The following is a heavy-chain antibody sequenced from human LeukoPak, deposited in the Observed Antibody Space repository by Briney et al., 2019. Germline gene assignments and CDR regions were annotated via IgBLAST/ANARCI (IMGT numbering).Heavy chain of an antibody. J-gene: IGHJ4*02. CDR1: GYTFTSYY. V-gene: IGHV1-46*01. D-gene: IGHD3-22*01. Sequence: ASVEVSCKASGYTFTSYYMHWVRQAPGQGLEWMGIINPSGGSTSYAQKFQGRVTMTRDTSTSTVYMELSSLRSEDTAVYYCASYDSSGYYLDYWGQGTLVTVSS. CDR2: INPSGGST. CDR3: ASYDSSGYYLDY.